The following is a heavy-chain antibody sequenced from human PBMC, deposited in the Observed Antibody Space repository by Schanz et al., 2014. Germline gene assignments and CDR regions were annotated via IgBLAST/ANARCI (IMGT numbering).Heavy chain of an antibody. CDR1: GFTFSSYS. CDR2: VSHGGTYI. J-gene: IGHJ2*01. D-gene: IGHD3-9*01. CDR3: AISTYYDILTGQTHTRVDVRYFDL. V-gene: IGHV3-21*02. Sequence: EVLLVESGGGLVTPGESLRLSCAASGFTFSSYSMNWVRQAPGKGLEWVSSVSHGGTYIYYADSVRGRLTISRDNAKKLLLLQMHRLRADDTALYYWAISTYYDILTGQTHTRVDVRYFDLWGRGTLVTVSS.